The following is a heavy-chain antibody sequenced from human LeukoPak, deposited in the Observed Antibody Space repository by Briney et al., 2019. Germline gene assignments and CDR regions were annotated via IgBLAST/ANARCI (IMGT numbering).Heavy chain of an antibody. J-gene: IGHJ3*02. CDR1: GYTFTRYY. Sequence: ASVKVSCKASGYTFTRYYMQWVRHASGQGLEWMGWIHPNSGSTKYAQKFQGRVTMTRDTSISTAYMELSRLRSDDTAVYYCARDGSSWSHAFDIWGQGTMVTVSS. D-gene: IGHD2-2*01. CDR2: IHPNSGST. CDR3: ARDGSSWSHAFDI. V-gene: IGHV1-2*02.